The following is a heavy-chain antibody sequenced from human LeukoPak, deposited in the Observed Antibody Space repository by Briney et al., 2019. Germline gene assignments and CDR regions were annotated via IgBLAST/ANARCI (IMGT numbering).Heavy chain of an antibody. CDR3: ARGDPGTSNISHYYYYYYMDV. Sequence: ASVKVSCKASGYTFTGYCMHWVRQAPGQGLEWMGRINPNSGGTNYAEKFQGRVTMTRDTSISTAYMELSRLRSDDTAVYYCARGDPGTSNISHYYYYYYMDVWGKGTTVTVSS. CDR1: GYTFTGYC. V-gene: IGHV1-2*06. J-gene: IGHJ6*03. CDR2: INPNSGGT. D-gene: IGHD2-2*01.